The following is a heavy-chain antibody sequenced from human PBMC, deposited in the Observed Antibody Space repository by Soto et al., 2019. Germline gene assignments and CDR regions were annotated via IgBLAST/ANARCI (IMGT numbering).Heavy chain of an antibody. Sequence: EVQLVESGGGLVKAGESLRLSCAASGLSFTTAWMSWVRQAPGKGLEWVGRIKSETDGGTTDYAAPVKGRFTISRDDSRNTLDLQMNSMKTEETAQYYCSTEIGLYGLDIWGQGTTVTVSS. CDR3: STEIGLYGLDI. D-gene: IGHD3-10*01. CDR2: IKSETDGGTT. V-gene: IGHV3-15*01. J-gene: IGHJ6*02. CDR1: GLSFTTAW.